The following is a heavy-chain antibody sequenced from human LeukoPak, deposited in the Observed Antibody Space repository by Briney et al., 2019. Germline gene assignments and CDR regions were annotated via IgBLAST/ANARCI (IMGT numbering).Heavy chain of an antibody. Sequence: GGSLRLSCAASGVTLSPYAVHWVRQAPGKGLEWVANIEEGGREKYYVDSVKGRFTISRDNVKNSLYLQMNSLRAEDTALYYCVKDLDFRADCWGQGTLVTVSS. J-gene: IGHJ4*02. CDR2: IEEGGREK. V-gene: IGHV3-7*01. D-gene: IGHD2/OR15-2a*01. CDR1: GVTLSPYA. CDR3: VKDLDFRADC.